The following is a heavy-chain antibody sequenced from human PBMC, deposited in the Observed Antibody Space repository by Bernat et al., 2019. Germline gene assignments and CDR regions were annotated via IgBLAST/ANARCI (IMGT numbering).Heavy chain of an antibody. Sequence: FNPSYTLSLTFFFYFFSFIFHYWTWIRQPPVKGLEWIGEIDYSGNTNYNPSLKSRVTISVDTSKNQFSLKLSSLTAADTAVYYCTRRSRWRNDAFDIWGQGTMVTVSS. V-gene: IGHV4-34*01. J-gene: IGHJ3*02. CDR1: FFSFIFHY. CDR3: TRRSRWRNDAFDI. CDR2: IDYSGNT. D-gene: IGHD2-15*01.